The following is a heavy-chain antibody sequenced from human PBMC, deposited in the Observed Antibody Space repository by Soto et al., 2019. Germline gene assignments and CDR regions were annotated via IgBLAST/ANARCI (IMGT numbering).Heavy chain of an antibody. CDR1: CGSISSGGYS. D-gene: IGHD2-21*02. CDR2: IYHSGST. V-gene: IGHV4-30-2*01. CDR3: ARVGYCGGDCYHES. Sequence: TLSLTCAVSCGSISSGGYSWSWIRQPPGKGLEWIGYIYHSGSTYYNPSLKSRVTISVDRSKNQFSLKLSSVTAADTAVYYCARVGYCGGDCYHESWGQGTLVTVSS. J-gene: IGHJ5*02.